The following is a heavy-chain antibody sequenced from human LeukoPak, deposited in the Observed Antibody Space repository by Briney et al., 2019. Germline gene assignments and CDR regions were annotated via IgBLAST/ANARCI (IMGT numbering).Heavy chain of an antibody. CDR2: INHSGST. V-gene: IGHV4-34*01. D-gene: IGHD6-19*01. Sequence: PSETLSLTCAVYGGSFSGYYWSWIRQPPGKGLEWIGEINHSGSTNYNPSLKSRVTISVDTSKNQFSLKLSSVTAADTAVYYCACRIAVAGGSWFDPWGQGTLVTVSS. J-gene: IGHJ5*02. CDR3: ACRIAVAGGSWFDP. CDR1: GGSFSGYY.